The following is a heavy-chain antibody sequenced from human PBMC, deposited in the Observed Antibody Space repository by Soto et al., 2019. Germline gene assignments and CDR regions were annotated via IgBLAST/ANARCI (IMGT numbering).Heavy chain of an antibody. D-gene: IGHD1-26*01. Sequence: QVQLVQSGAEVKKPGSSVKVSCKASGGTFGSFAISWVRQAPGQGLEWMGGITPIYGTPNYAQKFQGRVTITADESTNTAYMDLSSLRSEDTAAYYCARGDWEVHSEGRDNWFDPWGQGTLVTVSS. CDR2: ITPIYGTP. CDR1: GGTFGSFA. V-gene: IGHV1-69*01. J-gene: IGHJ5*02. CDR3: ARGDWEVHSEGRDNWFDP.